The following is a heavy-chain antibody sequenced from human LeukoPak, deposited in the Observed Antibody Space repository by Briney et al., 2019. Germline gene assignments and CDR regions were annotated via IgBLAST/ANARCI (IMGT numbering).Heavy chain of an antibody. Sequence: SETLSLTCAVYGGSFSGYYWSWIRQPPGKGLEWIGEINHSGSTNYNPSLKSRVTISVDTSKNQFSLKLSSVTPEDTAVYYCARWSHLWPFDIWGQGTMVTVSS. J-gene: IGHJ3*02. CDR1: GGSFSGYY. CDR2: INHSGST. CDR3: ARWSHLWPFDI. V-gene: IGHV4-34*01. D-gene: IGHD3-10*01.